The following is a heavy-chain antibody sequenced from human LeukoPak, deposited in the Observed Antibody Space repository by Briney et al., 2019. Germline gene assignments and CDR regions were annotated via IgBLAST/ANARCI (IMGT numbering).Heavy chain of an antibody. CDR2: ISSSSSYI. D-gene: IGHD3-22*01. J-gene: IGHJ5*02. V-gene: IGHV3-21*01. CDR3: ARDRRGDYYDSSGRRDNWFDP. Sequence: GGSLRLSCAASGFTFSNYSMNWARQAPGKGLEWVSSISSSSSYIYYADSVKGRFTISRDNAMNSLYLQMNSLRAEDTAVYYCARDRRGDYYDSSGRRDNWFDPWGQGTLVTVSS. CDR1: GFTFSNYS.